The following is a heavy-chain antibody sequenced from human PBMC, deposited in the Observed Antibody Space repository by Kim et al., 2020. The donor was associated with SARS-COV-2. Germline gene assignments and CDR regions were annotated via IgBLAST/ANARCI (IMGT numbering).Heavy chain of an antibody. CDR3: ARLVTGTTWYFDY. V-gene: IGHV5-51*01. CDR2: MYPGDSDT. Sequence: GESLKISCKGSGYSFANYWIGWVRQMPGKGLEWMGIMYPGDSDTRYSPSFQGQVAISADKSINTAYLQWSSLKASDTAMYYCARLVTGTTWYFDYWGQGTLVTVSS. D-gene: IGHD1-7*01. CDR1: GYSFANYW. J-gene: IGHJ4*02.